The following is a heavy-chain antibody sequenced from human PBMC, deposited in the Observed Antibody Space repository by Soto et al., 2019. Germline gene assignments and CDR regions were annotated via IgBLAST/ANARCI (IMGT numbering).Heavy chain of an antibody. CDR2: FIPIFGTA. CDR1: GGPFSSYA. J-gene: IGHJ4*02. Sequence: QVQLVQSGAEVKKPGSSVKVSCKASGGPFSSYAISWVRQAPGQGLEWRGGFIPIFGTANYAQKFQGRVTLTADESTSTSYMELSSLRSEDTAVHYCARSRYGYSNFGYWGQGTLVTVSS. CDR3: ARSRYGYSNFGY. V-gene: IGHV1-69*01. D-gene: IGHD4-4*01.